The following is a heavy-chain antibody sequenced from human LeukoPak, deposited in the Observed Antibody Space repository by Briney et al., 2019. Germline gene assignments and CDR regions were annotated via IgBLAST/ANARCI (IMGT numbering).Heavy chain of an antibody. Sequence: GGSLRLSCAASGFIFRDDWMGWIRQAPGKGLEWVGLIRNKIDGGTTDYAAPLKGRFSISRDDSRDMLYMQVLSLKTEDTAVYYCASYNSRDAFNRWGQATVVTVSS. CDR1: GFIFRDDW. J-gene: IGHJ3*01. CDR3: ASYNSRDAFNR. CDR2: IRNKIDGGTT. D-gene: IGHD1-14*01. V-gene: IGHV3-15*01.